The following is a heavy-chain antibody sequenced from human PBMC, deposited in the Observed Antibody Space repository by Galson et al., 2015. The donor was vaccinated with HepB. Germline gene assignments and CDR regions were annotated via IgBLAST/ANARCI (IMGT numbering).Heavy chain of an antibody. CDR3: ARQTYYDFWSGYPPGPYYYYYYMDV. CDR1: GGTFSSYA. D-gene: IGHD3-3*01. V-gene: IGHV1-69*13. J-gene: IGHJ6*03. Sequence: SVKVSCKASGGTFSSYAISWVRQAPGQGLEWMGGIIPIFGTANYAQKFQGRVTITADESTSTAYMELSSLRSEDTAMYYCARQTYYDFWSGYPPGPYYYYYYMDVWGKGTTVTVSS. CDR2: IIPIFGTA.